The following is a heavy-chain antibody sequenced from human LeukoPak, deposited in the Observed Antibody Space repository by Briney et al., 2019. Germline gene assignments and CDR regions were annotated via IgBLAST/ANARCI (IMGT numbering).Heavy chain of an antibody. J-gene: IGHJ6*02. V-gene: IGHV4-4*02. D-gene: IGHD6-19*01. CDR2: IYHSGTT. CDR3: ARVPYSTGRMYYYYGMDV. Sequence: PSETLSLTCAVSGGSIISDNWWSWVRQPPGKGLEWIGEIYHSGTTNYKPSLRSRLTISVDNSKNQFSLILTSVTAADTAVYYCARVPYSTGRMYYYYGMDVWGQGTTVTVSS. CDR1: GGSIISDNW.